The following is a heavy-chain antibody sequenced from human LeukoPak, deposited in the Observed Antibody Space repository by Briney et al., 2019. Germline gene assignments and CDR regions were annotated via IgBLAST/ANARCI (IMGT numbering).Heavy chain of an antibody. D-gene: IGHD3-3*01. V-gene: IGHV4-59*01. CDR3: ARVHYDFWSGYFAWFDP. CDR1: GGSISSYY. CDR2: IYYSGST. J-gene: IGHJ5*02. Sequence: SETLSLTCTVSGGSISSYYWSWIRQPPGKGLEWIGYIYYSGSTNYNPSLKSRVTISVDTSKNQFSLKLSSVTAADTAVYYSARVHYDFWSGYFAWFDPWGQGTLVTVSS.